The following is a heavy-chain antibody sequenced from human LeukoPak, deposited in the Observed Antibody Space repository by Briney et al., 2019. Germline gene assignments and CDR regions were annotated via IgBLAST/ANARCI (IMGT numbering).Heavy chain of an antibody. Sequence: GGSLRLSCEASGFTFSSYGMHWVRQAPGKGLVWVSRINSDGSSTTYADSVQDRFTISGDNAKNTLYLQMNSLRAEDTAVYYCARGDSGSYYFDYWGQGTLVTVSS. D-gene: IGHD1-26*01. CDR1: GFTFSSYG. CDR2: INSDGSST. V-gene: IGHV3-74*01. CDR3: ARGDSGSYYFDY. J-gene: IGHJ4*02.